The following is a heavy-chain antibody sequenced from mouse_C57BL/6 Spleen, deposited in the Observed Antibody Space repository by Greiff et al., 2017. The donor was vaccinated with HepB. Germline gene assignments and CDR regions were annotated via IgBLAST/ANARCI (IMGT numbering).Heavy chain of an antibody. Sequence: EVKLQQSGPGMVKPSQSLSLTCTVTGYSITSGYDWHWIRHFPGNKLEWMGYISYSGSTNYNPSLKSRISITHDTSKNHFFLKLNSLTTEDTATYYCARNDGYYAWFAYWGQGTLVTVSA. CDR2: ISYSGST. CDR1: GYSITSGYD. D-gene: IGHD2-3*01. J-gene: IGHJ3*01. CDR3: ARNDGYYAWFAY. V-gene: IGHV3-1*01.